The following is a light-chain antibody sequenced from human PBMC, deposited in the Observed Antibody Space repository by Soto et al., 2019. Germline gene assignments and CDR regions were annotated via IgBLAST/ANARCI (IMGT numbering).Light chain of an antibody. J-gene: IGKJ2*01. CDR2: DAS. Sequence: DIQMTQSPSSLSASVGDRVTITCQASQDITNYLNWNQQKPGQAPKLLIYDASNLETGVPSRFSGSGSGTDFTFTISSLQPEDIATYYCQQYDNLMYTFGQGTKLEIK. CDR3: QQYDNLMYT. V-gene: IGKV1-33*01. CDR1: QDITNY.